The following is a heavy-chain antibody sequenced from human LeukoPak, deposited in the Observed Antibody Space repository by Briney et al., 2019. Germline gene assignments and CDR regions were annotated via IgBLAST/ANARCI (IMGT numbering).Heavy chain of an antibody. D-gene: IGHD1-26*01. V-gene: IGHV3-48*02. Sequence: GGSLRLSCAASGFTFSSSNMHWVRQAPGKGLEWVSFISGTSTAIIYADSVKGRFTISRDIGRKSLYLQMNSLSDEDTAVDYCARGGGRSYSDAFDIWGQGTVVTVSS. J-gene: IGHJ3*02. CDR1: GFTFSSSN. CDR2: ISGTSTAI. CDR3: ARGGGRSYSDAFDI.